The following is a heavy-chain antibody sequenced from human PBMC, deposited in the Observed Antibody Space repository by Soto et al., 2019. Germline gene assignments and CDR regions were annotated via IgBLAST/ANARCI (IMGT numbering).Heavy chain of an antibody. CDR1: GYTMSIYP. Sequence: NRSCKASGYTMSIYPMGWVRKEKGKRIEWMGRINPILGIANYAQKFQGRVTITADKSTSTAYMELSSLRSEDTAVYYCARDRDPKVVVPAASYYYYMDVWGKGTTVTVSS. D-gene: IGHD2-2*01. J-gene: IGHJ6*03. V-gene: IGHV1-69*04. CDR3: ARDRDPKVVVPAASYYYYMDV. CDR2: INPILGIA.